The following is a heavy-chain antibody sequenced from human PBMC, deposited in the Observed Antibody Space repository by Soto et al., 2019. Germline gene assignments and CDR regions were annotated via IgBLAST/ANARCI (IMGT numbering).Heavy chain of an antibody. D-gene: IGHD6-13*01. CDR2: IFSTGST. V-gene: IGHV4-59*01. Sequence: SETLSLTCTVSGDSISSFYWTWIRQPPGKGLEWVGYIFSTGSTNYNPSLKSRVTISVDTSKNQFSLKLRSVTAADTAVYYCARLTGYSSAWYLIWGQGSLVTVSS. CDR3: ARLTGYSSAWYLI. J-gene: IGHJ4*02. CDR1: GDSISSFY.